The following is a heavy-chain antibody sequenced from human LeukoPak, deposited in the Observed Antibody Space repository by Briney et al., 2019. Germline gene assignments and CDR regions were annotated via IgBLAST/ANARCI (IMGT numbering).Heavy chain of an antibody. Sequence: SETLSLTCAVYGGSFSGYYWSWIRQPPGKGLEWIGEINHSGGTNYNPSLKSRVTISVDTSKNQFSLKLSSVTAADTAVYYCARGSYRVVPAAALYYYYSMDVWGKGTTVTVSS. CDR2: INHSGGT. D-gene: IGHD2-2*01. V-gene: IGHV4-34*01. CDR1: GGSFSGYY. J-gene: IGHJ6*03. CDR3: ARGSYRVVPAAALYYYYSMDV.